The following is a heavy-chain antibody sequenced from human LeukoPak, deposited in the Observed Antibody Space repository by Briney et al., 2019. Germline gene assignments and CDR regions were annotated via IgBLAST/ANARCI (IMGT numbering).Heavy chain of an antibody. CDR3: ARDPILSGYDF. D-gene: IGHD5-12*01. CDR2: ISGSGDIT. J-gene: IGHJ4*02. V-gene: IGHV3-23*01. Sequence: GGSLRLSCAASGFTFSSYAMSWVRQAPGKGLEWVSAISGSGDITYYADSVKGRFTISRDNSKNTLYLQMNRLRADDTAVYYCARDPILSGYDFWGQGTLVTVSS. CDR1: GFTFSSYA.